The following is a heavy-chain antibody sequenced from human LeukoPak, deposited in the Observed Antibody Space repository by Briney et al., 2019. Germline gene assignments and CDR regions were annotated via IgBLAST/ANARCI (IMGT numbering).Heavy chain of an antibody. CDR2: ISGSGTST. CDR1: GFTFTSYS. CDR3: AKGVSGWPYYFDY. D-gene: IGHD6-19*01. V-gene: IGHV3-23*01. J-gene: IGHJ4*02. Sequence: GGSLRLSCAASGFTFTSYSMSWVRQAPGEGLDWVSAISGSGTSTYYGDSVKGRFTISRDNSKNTVYLQMNSLRAEDTAVYYCAKGVSGWPYYFDYWGQGTLVTVSS.